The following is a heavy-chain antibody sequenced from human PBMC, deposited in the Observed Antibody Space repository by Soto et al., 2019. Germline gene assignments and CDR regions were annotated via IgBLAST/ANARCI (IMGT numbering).Heavy chain of an antibody. V-gene: IGHV3-30-3*01. CDR1: RFTFSSYA. D-gene: IGHD3-16*02. CDR3: ARSALPLQSFLGSGGVLVTMYTWFDH. Sequence: EGSLRLSCAASRFTFSSYAMHWVRQAPGKGLEWVAVISYDGSNKYYADSVKGRFTISRDNSKNTLYLQMNSLRAEDTAVYYCARSALPLQSFLGSGGVLVTMYTWFDHWGQGTLVTVSS. J-gene: IGHJ5*02. CDR2: ISYDGSNK.